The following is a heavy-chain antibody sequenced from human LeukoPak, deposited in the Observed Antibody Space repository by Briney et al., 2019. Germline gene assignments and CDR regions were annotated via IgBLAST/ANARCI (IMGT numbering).Heavy chain of an antibody. J-gene: IGHJ4*02. V-gene: IGHV1-2*02. CDR3: ARFCSSSSCPFDY. Sequence: ASVKVSCKASGYIFTASYIHWVRQAPGQGLECMGWINPHSGGTNYAQKFQGRVTMTRDTSISTAYMEVSRLRSDDTAVYYCARFCSSSSCPFDYWGQGTLVTVSS. CDR1: GYIFTASY. D-gene: IGHD2-2*01. CDR2: INPHSGGT.